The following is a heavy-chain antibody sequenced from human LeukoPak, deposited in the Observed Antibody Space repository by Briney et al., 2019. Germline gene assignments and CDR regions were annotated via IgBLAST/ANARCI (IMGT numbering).Heavy chain of an antibody. CDR3: AGHPAEMNTL. CDR1: GLTFSNYR. D-gene: IGHD5-24*01. J-gene: IGHJ4*02. V-gene: IGHV3-21*01. CDR2: ISSSGNYI. Sequence: GGSLRLSCAASGLTFSNYRMNWVRQAPGKGLECVSSISSSGNYIYYAGSMRGRFTISRDNAKNSVYLQMSSLRAEDTAVYYCAGHPAEMNTLWGQGTLVTVSS.